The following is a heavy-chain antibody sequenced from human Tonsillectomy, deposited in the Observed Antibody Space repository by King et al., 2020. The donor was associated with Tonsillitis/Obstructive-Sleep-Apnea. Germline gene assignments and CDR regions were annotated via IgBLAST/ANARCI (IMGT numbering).Heavy chain of an antibody. D-gene: IGHD2-15*01. Sequence: VQLVESGGGLVKPGGSLRLSCAASGFTFSNAWMSWVRQAPGKGLEWVGRIKKKSDGRTTDYAAPVKGRFTISRDDSNNTLYLRLSSLKTEDTAVYYCTTDCGGGSCYYTFDIWGQGTMVTVSS. V-gene: IGHV3-15*01. J-gene: IGHJ3*02. CDR3: TTDCGGGSCYYTFDI. CDR1: GFTFSNAW. CDR2: IKKKSDGRTT.